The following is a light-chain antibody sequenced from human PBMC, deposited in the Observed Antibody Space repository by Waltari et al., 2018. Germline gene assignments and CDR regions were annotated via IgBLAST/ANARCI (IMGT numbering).Light chain of an antibody. CDR3: QQSYSTPWT. J-gene: IGKJ1*01. Sequence: DIQMTQSPSSLSASVGDRVTITCRASQSISSYLHWYQQKPGKAPKLLIYAASSLQSGVPSRFSSSGSGADFTLTISSQQPEDFATYYCQQSYSTPWTFGQGTKVEIK. V-gene: IGKV1-39*01. CDR1: QSISSY. CDR2: AAS.